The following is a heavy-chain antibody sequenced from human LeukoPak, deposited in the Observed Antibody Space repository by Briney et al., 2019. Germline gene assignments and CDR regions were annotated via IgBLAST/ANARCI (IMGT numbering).Heavy chain of an antibody. V-gene: IGHV4-59*01. CDR1: GGSISGYY. D-gene: IGHD3-3*01. CDR3: ARGGVLRFLEWFIFDY. Sequence: SETLSLTCSVSGGSISGYYWGWIRQPPGKGLEWIGYMYYSGSTNYNSSLRSRVTMSVDTSKNQFSLKLSSVTAADTAVYYCARGGVLRFLEWFIFDYWGQGTLVTVSS. J-gene: IGHJ4*02. CDR2: MYYSGST.